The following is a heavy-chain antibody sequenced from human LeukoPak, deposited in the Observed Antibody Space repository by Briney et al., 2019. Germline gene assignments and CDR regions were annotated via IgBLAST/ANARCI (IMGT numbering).Heavy chain of an antibody. V-gene: IGHV4-4*07. J-gene: IGHJ4*02. CDR2: IYTSGST. D-gene: IGHD5-12*01. Sequence: SETLSLTCTVSGGSISSYYWSWIRQPAGKGLEWIGRIYTSGSTNYNPPLKSRVTMSVDTSKNQFSLKLSSVTAADTAVYYCARESWLRSFYFDYWGQGTLVTVSS. CDR1: GGSISSYY. CDR3: ARESWLRSFYFDY.